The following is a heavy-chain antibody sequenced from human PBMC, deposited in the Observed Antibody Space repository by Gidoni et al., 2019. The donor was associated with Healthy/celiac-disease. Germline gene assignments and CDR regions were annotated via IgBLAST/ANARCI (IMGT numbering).Heavy chain of an antibody. D-gene: IGHD6-19*01. Sequence: QVQLVESGGGVVQPGRSLRLSCADSGFTFSSYAMHWVRQAPGKGLEWVAVISYDGSNKYYADSVKGRFTISRDNSKNTLYLQMNSLRAEDTAVYYCARTSSGWYGIFDYWGQGTLVTVSS. J-gene: IGHJ4*02. CDR1: GFTFSSYA. CDR2: ISYDGSNK. V-gene: IGHV3-30*04. CDR3: ARTSSGWYGIFDY.